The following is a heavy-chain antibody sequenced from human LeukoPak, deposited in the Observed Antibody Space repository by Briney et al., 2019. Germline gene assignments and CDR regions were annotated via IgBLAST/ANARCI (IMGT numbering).Heavy chain of an antibody. J-gene: IGHJ4*02. Sequence: SETLSLTRTVSGGSISSGSYYWGWIRQPPGKGLEWIGSIYYSGSTYYNPSLKSRVTISVDTSKNQFSLKLSSVTAADTAVYYCARHSLFSYYDFWSGPHPPDWGQGTLVTVSS. V-gene: IGHV4-39*01. CDR2: IYYSGST. D-gene: IGHD3-3*01. CDR3: ARHSLFSYYDFWSGPHPPD. CDR1: GGSISSGSYY.